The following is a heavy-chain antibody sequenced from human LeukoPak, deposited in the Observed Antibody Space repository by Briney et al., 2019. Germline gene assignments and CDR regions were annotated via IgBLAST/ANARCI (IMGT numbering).Heavy chain of an antibody. V-gene: IGHV3-21*06. J-gene: IGHJ4*02. CDR3: ARDNSGWSRDY. D-gene: IGHD6-19*01. CDR1: GFTLKSYS. CDR2: INWGSNHI. Sequence: GGALRLPCAASGFTLKSYSISWVRQAPGKGLEWVSSINWGSNHIYYADAVQGRFTISRDNAKNSLYLQMNSLRAEDTAIYYCARDNSGWSRDYWGQGTLVTVSS.